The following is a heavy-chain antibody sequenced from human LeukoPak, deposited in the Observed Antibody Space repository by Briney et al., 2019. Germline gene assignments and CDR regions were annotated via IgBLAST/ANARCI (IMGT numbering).Heavy chain of an antibody. CDR1: GGSISSSSYY. V-gene: IGHV4-39*02. Sequence: SETLSLTCTVSGGSISSSSYYWGWIRQPPGKGLEWIGSIYYSGSTYYNPSLKSRVTISVDTSKNQFSLKLSSVTAADTAVYYCAKDEGRSDRYGPGSYPPYWGQGTLVTVSS. D-gene: IGHD3-10*01. CDR2: IYYSGST. CDR3: AKDEGRSDRYGPGSYPPY. J-gene: IGHJ4*02.